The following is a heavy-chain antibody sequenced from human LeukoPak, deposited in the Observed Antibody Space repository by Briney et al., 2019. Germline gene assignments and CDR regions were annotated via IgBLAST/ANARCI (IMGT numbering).Heavy chain of an antibody. CDR3: AVGITILGVAASFDS. CDR1: GASYNAYY. CDR2: IDHRGAA. J-gene: IGHJ4*02. Sequence: SETLSLTCAVYGASYNAYYWSWIRQPPGKGLEWIGDIDHRGAATYNPSLKSRLTISADASKNQFSLKLNSVTDADTAVYYCAVGITILGVAASFDSWGQGNLVIASS. D-gene: IGHD3-3*01. V-gene: IGHV4-34*01.